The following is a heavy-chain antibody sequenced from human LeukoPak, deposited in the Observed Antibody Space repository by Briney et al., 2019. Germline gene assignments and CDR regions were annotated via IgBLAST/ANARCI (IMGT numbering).Heavy chain of an antibody. D-gene: IGHD3-10*01. CDR3: ARFYGPEWYFDY. V-gene: IGHV1-18*01. J-gene: IGHJ4*02. CDR1: GYTFTSYG. CDR2: ISAYNGNT. Sequence: ASVKVSCKASGYTFTSYGISWVRQAPGQGLEWMGWISAYNGNTNYAQKPQGRVTMTTDTSTSTAYMERRSLISDDTAVYYCARFYGPEWYFDYWGQGTLVTVSS.